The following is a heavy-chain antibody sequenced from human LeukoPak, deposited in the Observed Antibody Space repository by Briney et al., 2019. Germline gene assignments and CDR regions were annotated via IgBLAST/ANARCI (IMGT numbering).Heavy chain of an antibody. D-gene: IGHD4-17*01. J-gene: IGHJ4*02. V-gene: IGHV3-74*01. CDR3: TRGRYYLDS. Sequence: GGPLRLSCAASGFTFSTYWMHWVRQAPGKALVWGSRFNSDGRRAYYADSAKGRFTISRDKATNTLYLQMNSLRAEDTAVYYCTRGRYYLDSWGQGTLVTVSS. CDR2: FNSDGRRA. CDR1: GFTFSTYW.